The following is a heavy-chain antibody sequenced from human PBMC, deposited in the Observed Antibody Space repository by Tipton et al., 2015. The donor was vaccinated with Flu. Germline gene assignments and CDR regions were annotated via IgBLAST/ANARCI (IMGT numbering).Heavy chain of an antibody. CDR3: ARLRYDSSGYYLDY. V-gene: IGHV4-4*02. Sequence: GSLRLSCAVSGGSISSSYWWSWVRQPPGKGLEWIGEIFHSGSTNYNPSLKSRVTISVDKSKNQFSLKLSSVTAADTAVYYCARLRYDSSGYYLDYWGQGTLATVSS. J-gene: IGHJ4*02. CDR2: IFHSGST. D-gene: IGHD3-22*01. CDR1: GGSISSSYW.